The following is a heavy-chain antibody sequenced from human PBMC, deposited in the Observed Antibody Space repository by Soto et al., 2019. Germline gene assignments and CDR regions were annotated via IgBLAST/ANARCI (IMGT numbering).Heavy chain of an antibody. CDR3: ARVGLRFLEWLFNPGYGMDV. J-gene: IGHJ6*02. CDR2: IKQDGSEE. D-gene: IGHD3-3*01. Sequence: PGGSLRLSCAASGFTFSSYWMSWVRQAPGKGLEWVANIKQDGSEEYYVDSVKGRSTISRDNAKNSLYLQLNSLRAEDTAVYYCARVGLRFLEWLFNPGYGMDVWGQGTTVTVSS. V-gene: IGHV3-7*01. CDR1: GFTFSSYW.